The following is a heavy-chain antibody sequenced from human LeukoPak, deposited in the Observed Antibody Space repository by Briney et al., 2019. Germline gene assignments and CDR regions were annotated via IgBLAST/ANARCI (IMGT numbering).Heavy chain of an antibody. V-gene: IGHV3-21*01. CDR1: GFTFSSHS. CDR3: ARDLGGPTTRGYFDS. CDR2: ISSSSSYI. J-gene: IGHJ4*02. D-gene: IGHD1-26*01. Sequence: GGSLRLSWAASGFTFSSHSMNWVRQAPGKGLEWVSSISSSSSYIYYADSVKGRFTISRDNAKKSLYLQMDSLRAEDTAVYYCARDLGGPTTRGYFDSWGKGTLVTVSS.